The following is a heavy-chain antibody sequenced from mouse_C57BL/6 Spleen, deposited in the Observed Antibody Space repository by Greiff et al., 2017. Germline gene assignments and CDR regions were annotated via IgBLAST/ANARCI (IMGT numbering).Heavy chain of an antibody. V-gene: IGHV1-52*01. CDR3: ARYSNYEYFDV. CDR1: GYTFTSYW. D-gene: IGHD2-5*01. J-gene: IGHJ1*03. Sequence: VQLQQPGAELVRPGSSVKLSCKASGYTFTSYWMHWVKQRPIQGLEWIGNIDPSDSETHYNQKFKDKATLTVDKSSSTAYMQLSSLTSEDSAVYYCARYSNYEYFDVWGTGTTVTVSS. CDR2: IDPSDSET.